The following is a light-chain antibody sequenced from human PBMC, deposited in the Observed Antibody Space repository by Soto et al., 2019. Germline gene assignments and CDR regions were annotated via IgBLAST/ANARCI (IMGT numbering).Light chain of an antibody. CDR3: QNYDSAPRT. V-gene: IGKV1-27*01. CDR1: QGINNY. J-gene: IGKJ1*01. CDR2: AAS. Sequence: DIQMPQSPSSLSASVGDTFTITCRASQGINNYLAWSQQRPGKVPKLLIYAASTLQSGVPYRLRGSRSGTDFTLTISRLQPEDVATYYCQNYDSAPRTFGQGTKVDIK.